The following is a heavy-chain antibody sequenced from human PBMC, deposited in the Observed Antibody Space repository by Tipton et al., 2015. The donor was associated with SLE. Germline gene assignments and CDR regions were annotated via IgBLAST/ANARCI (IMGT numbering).Heavy chain of an antibody. CDR3: AREGGGRPKGVGPFDY. CDR1: GFTFSSYW. V-gene: IGHV3-7*01. J-gene: IGHJ4*02. D-gene: IGHD3-10*01. CDR2: IKQDGSEK. Sequence: GSLRLSCAASGFTFSSYWMSWVRQAPGKGLEWVANIKQDGSEKYYVDSVKGRFTISRDNAKNSLYLQMNGLRAEDTAVYYCAREGGGRPKGVGPFDYWGQGTLVTVSS.